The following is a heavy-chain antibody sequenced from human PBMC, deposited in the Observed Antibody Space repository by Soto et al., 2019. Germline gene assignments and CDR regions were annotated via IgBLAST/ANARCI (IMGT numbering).Heavy chain of an antibody. CDR2: MNPNSGNT. J-gene: IGHJ4*02. D-gene: IGHD4-17*01. CDR1: GYSFTSYD. Sequence: QVQLVQSGAEVKKPGASVKVSCKASGYSFTSYDINWVRQATGQGLEWMGWMNPNSGNTGYAQKFQGRVSMTRNTSISTAYMALSSLRSEDTAVYHCARGGYGDYPPFDYWSQGTLVTVSS. CDR3: ARGGYGDYPPFDY. V-gene: IGHV1-8*01.